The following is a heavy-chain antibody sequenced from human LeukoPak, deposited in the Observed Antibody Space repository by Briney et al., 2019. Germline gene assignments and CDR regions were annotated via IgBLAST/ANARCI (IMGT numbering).Heavy chain of an antibody. CDR2: INPNSGGT. CDR3: ARSVEMATIANY. V-gene: IGHV1-2*02. D-gene: IGHD5-24*01. J-gene: IGHJ4*02. Sequence: ASVTVSCMASGYTFTGYYMHWVRQAPGQGLEWMGWINPNSGGTNYAQKFQGRVTMTRDTSISTAYMGLSRLRSDDTAVYYCARSVEMATIANYWGQGTLVTVSS. CDR1: GYTFTGYY.